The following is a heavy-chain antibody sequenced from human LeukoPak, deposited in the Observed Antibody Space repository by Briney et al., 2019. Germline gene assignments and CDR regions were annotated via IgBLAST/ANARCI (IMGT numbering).Heavy chain of an antibody. CDR1: GYSIRSGDY. J-gene: IGHJ5*02. V-gene: IGHV4-38-2*02. CDR3: ARSTYCSGGSCSHNWFDP. D-gene: IGHD2-15*01. Sequence: SETLSLTCTVSGYSIRSGDYWGWIRQPPGKGLEWIGNIYHSGSTYYNPSLKSRVIISVDTSKNHFSLKLSSVTAADTAVYYCARSTYCSGGSCSHNWFDPWGQGTLVTVSS. CDR2: IYHSGST.